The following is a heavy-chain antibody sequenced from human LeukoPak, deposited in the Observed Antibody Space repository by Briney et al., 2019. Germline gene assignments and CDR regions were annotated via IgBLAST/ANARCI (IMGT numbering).Heavy chain of an antibody. CDR2: INSDGINT. CDR1: GFTFGSYT. D-gene: IGHD3-22*01. J-gene: IGHJ5*02. V-gene: IGHV3-74*01. CDR3: ARDLGQYYDTSDNWFDP. Sequence: GGSLRLSCAASGFTFGSYTMNWVRQAPGKGLVWVSRINSDGINTSYADSVKGRFTISRDNAKNTLNLQMNSLRAEDTAVYYCARDLGQYYDTSDNWFDPWGQGTLVTVSS.